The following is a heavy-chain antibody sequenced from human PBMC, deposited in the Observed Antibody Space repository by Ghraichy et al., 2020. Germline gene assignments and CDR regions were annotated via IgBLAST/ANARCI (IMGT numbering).Heavy chain of an antibody. Sequence: LSLTCSASVFTFSTFWIHWVRQGPEKGLVWVSRINSDGTNIDYADSVKGRFTMSRDSAKNTVYLQMNSLRADDTAVYYCVRGGSVVVDVWGKGTTVTVSS. D-gene: IGHD2-21*01. V-gene: IGHV3-74*01. CDR1: VFTFSTFW. CDR3: VRGGSVVVDV. J-gene: IGHJ6*04. CDR2: INSDGTNI.